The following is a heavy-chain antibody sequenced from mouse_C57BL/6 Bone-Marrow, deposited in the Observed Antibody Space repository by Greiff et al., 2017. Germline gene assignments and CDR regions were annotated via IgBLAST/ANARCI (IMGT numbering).Heavy chain of an antibody. CDR3: ARRDYGDV. CDR2: LNPGSGGT. J-gene: IGHJ1*03. Sequence: VPLQESGAELVRPGTSVKVSCKASGYAFTNYLIEWVKQRPGQGLEWIGVLNPGSGGTNYNEKFKGKATLTADKSSSTAYMQLSSLTSEDSAVYFCARRDYGDVWGTGTTVTVSS. V-gene: IGHV1-54*01. D-gene: IGHD2-4*01. CDR1: GYAFTNYL.